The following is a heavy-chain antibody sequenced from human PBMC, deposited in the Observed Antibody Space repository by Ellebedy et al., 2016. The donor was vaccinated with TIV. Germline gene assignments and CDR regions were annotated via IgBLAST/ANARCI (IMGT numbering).Heavy chain of an antibody. CDR1: GDSISSSVYY. J-gene: IGHJ5*02. CDR3: ARHSTVTTIGT. CDR2: FSQSGST. Sequence: MPSETLSLTCTVSGDSISSSVYYWGSIRQPPGRGLSWIGSFSQSGSTYYNPSLTSRVTISVDTSKNQFSLKLSSVTAADTAIFYCARHSTVTTIGTWGQGALVTVSS. D-gene: IGHD4-17*01. V-gene: IGHV4-39*01.